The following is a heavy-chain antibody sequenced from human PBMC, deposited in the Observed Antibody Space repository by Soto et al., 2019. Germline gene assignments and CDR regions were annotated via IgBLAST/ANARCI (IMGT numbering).Heavy chain of an antibody. V-gene: IGHV3-30*18. CDR1: GFTFSSYG. CDR3: AKNPSSIAARPSSGDY. Sequence: GGSLRLSCAASGFTFSSYGMHWVRQAPGKGLEWVAVISYDGSNKYYADSVKGRFTISRDNSKNTLYLQMNSLRAEDTAVYYCAKNPSSIAARPSSGDYWGQGTLVTVSS. J-gene: IGHJ4*02. D-gene: IGHD6-6*01. CDR2: ISYDGSNK.